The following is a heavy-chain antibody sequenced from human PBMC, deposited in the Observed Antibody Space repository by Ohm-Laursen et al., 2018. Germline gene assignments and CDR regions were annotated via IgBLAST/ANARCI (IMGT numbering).Heavy chain of an antibody. J-gene: IGHJ6*02. Sequence: SLRLSCSASGFTFSDYYMSWIRQAPGRGLEWVSYISSSGSTIYYADSVKGRFTISRDNAKNSLYLQMNSLRAEDTAVYYCARARVQYYYGMGVWGQGTTVTVSS. CDR3: ARARVQYYYGMGV. V-gene: IGHV3-11*01. CDR1: GFTFSDYY. CDR2: ISSSGSTI.